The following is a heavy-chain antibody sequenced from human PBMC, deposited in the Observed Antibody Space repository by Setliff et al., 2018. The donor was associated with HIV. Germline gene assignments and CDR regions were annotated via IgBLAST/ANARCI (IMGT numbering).Heavy chain of an antibody. CDR3: ARFTSGWYGQY. D-gene: IGHD6-19*01. Sequence: PSETLSLTCNVSGGSISAYYWSWVRQPPGKRLEWLGYIYSNGGTAYNPSLKRRVTLSVDTSKNQFSLKLTSVTIADTAVFYCARFTSGWYGQYWGQGTLVTVSS. J-gene: IGHJ4*02. V-gene: IGHV4-59*01. CDR1: GGSISAYY. CDR2: IYSNGGT.